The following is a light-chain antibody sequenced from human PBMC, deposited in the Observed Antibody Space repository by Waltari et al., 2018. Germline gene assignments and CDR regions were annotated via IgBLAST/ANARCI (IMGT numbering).Light chain of an antibody. CDR3: HQSGSLPFT. CDR1: QSIGSS. CDR2: YAS. V-gene: IGKV6-21*01. Sequence: KEKVTITCRASQSIGSSLHWYQQKPDQSPKLLIKYASQSFSGVPSRFSGSGSGTDFTLTINSLEAEDAATYYCHQSGSLPFTFGPGTKVDIK. J-gene: IGKJ3*01.